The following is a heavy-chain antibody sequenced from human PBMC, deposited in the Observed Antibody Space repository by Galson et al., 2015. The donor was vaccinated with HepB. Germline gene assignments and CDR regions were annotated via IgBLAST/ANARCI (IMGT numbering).Heavy chain of an antibody. D-gene: IGHD3-10*01. J-gene: IGHJ6*02. CDR2: IDVSSSIT. CDR1: GFTFSSYS. CDR3: ARDRGGSGGHLSYYYGIDV. V-gene: IGHV3-48*04. Sequence: SLRLSCAASGFTFSSYSMNWVRQAPGKGLEWVSYIDVSSSITYYGDSVKGRFTISRDNAENSLYLQMNSLRAEDTAVYYCARDRGGSGGHLSYYYGIDVWGQGTTVTVSS.